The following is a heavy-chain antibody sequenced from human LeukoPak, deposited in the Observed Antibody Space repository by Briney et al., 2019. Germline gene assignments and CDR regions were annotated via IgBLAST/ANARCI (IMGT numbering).Heavy chain of an antibody. CDR1: GFTFNNYR. V-gene: IGHV3-21*01. CDR2: ISTTSSYI. CDR3: ARGEFDSNTVYYYYFDH. D-gene: IGHD2/OR15-2a*01. J-gene: IGHJ4*02. Sequence: PGGSLRLSCAASGFTFNNYRMNWVRQAPGKGLEWVSSISTTSSYIYYADSVKGRFTISRDNAKNSLYMQMNSLRAEDTAVYFCARGEFDSNTVYYYYFDHGGQGPLVTVSS.